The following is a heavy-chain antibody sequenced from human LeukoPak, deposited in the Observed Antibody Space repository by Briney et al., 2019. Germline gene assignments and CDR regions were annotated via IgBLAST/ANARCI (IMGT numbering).Heavy chain of an antibody. Sequence: GGSLRLSCAACGFTFSSYDMHWVRQATGKGLEWVSAIGTAGDTYYPGSVKGQFTISRENAKNSLYLQMNSLRAEDTAVYYCAKVTYGSGTYGAFDYWGQGTLVTVSS. V-gene: IGHV3-13*03. CDR2: IGTAGDT. D-gene: IGHD3-10*01. J-gene: IGHJ4*02. CDR3: AKVTYGSGTYGAFDY. CDR1: GFTFSSYD.